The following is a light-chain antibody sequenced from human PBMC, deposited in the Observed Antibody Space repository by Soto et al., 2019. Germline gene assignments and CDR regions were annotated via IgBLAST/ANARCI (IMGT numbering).Light chain of an antibody. V-gene: IGKV1-5*01. CDR1: QRLRTG. CDR3: QQYYSFPPT. Sequence: DIQMTQSPSTLSAPIGDSVTITCRASQRLRTGLAWYQQKPGKAPKLLIYEASSLQSGVPSRFSGSGSGTDFTLTISCLQSEDFATYYCQQYYSFPPTFGQGTKVDI. J-gene: IGKJ1*01. CDR2: EAS.